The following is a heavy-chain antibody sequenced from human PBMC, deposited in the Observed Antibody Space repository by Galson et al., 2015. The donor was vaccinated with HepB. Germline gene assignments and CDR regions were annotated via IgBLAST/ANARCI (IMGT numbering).Heavy chain of an antibody. CDR1: GGTFSSYA. J-gene: IGHJ6*02. D-gene: IGHD3-10*01. Sequence: SVKVSCKASGGTFSSYAISWVRQAPGQGLEWMGGIIPIFGTANYAQKFQGRVTITADESTSTAYMELSSLRSEDTAVYYCARGMVRGVTSSFPNYYGMDVWGQGTTVTVSS. CDR2: IIPIFGTA. CDR3: ARGMVRGVTSSFPNYYGMDV. V-gene: IGHV1-69*13.